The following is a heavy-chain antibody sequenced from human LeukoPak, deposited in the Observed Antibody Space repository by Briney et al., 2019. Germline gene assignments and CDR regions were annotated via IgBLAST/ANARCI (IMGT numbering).Heavy chain of an antibody. CDR1: GFTFRTYA. V-gene: IGHV3-30-3*01. Sequence: GGSLRLSCAASGFTFRTYAIHWVRQAPGKGLEWVAVISYDGNNKYYADSVKGRFTISRDNSKNTLYLQMNSLRTDDTAVYYCARDFREGFLTAGDYWGQGTLVTVSS. D-gene: IGHD3-10*01. CDR3: ARDFREGFLTAGDY. CDR2: ISYDGNNK. J-gene: IGHJ4*02.